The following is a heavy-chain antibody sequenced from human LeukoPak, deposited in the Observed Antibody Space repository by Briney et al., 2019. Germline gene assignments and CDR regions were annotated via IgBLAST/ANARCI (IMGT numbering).Heavy chain of an antibody. CDR3: ARDYPDGGGGRYFDWLPVF. Sequence: ETLSLTCTVSGGSISTYYWSWIRQPPGKGLEWVANIKQDGSEKSYVDSVKGRFTISRDNAKNSLYLQMNSLRVEDTAVYYCARDYPDGGGGRYFDWLPVFWGQGTLVTVSS. CDR1: GGSISTYY. CDR2: IKQDGSEK. V-gene: IGHV3-7*01. D-gene: IGHD3-9*01. J-gene: IGHJ4*02.